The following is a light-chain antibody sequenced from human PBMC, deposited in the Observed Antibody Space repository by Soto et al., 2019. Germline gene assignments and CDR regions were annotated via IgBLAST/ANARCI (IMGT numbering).Light chain of an antibody. CDR1: QSISSW. J-gene: IGKJ1*01. Sequence: DIQMTQSPSTLSASVGDRVTITCRASQSISSWLAWYQQKPGKAPKLLMYKASSLESGVPSRFSGSGSGTEFTLTISGLQPDDFATYYCQQYNSYSRTFGQGTKVEIK. CDR2: KAS. CDR3: QQYNSYSRT. V-gene: IGKV1-5*03.